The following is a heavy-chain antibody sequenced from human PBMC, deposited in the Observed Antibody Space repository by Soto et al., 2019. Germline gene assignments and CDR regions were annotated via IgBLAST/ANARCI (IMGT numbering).Heavy chain of an antibody. D-gene: IGHD3-22*01. CDR2: ISYSGSA. J-gene: IGHJ4*02. V-gene: IGHV4-30-4*01. Sequence: PSETLSLTCTVSGGSISSGNYYWSWIRQPPGKGLEWIGFISYSGSAYYNPSLKSRVTISVDTSKNQFSLKLSSVTAADTAVYYCMLGSGWKDFDYWGQGTLVTVSS. CDR1: GGSISSGNYY. CDR3: MLGSGWKDFDY.